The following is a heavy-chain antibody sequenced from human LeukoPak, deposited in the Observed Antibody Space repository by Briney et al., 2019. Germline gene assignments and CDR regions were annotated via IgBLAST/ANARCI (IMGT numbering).Heavy chain of an antibody. V-gene: IGHV4-61*08. J-gene: IGHJ4*02. D-gene: IGHD3-22*01. CDR1: GGSISSGGYS. CDR3: ARGKDYYDSSGYPVWYYFDY. CDR2: IYYSGST. Sequence: SETLSLTCAVSGGSISSGGYSWSWIRQPPGKGLEWIGYIYYSGSTNYNPSLKSRVTISVDTSKNQFSLKLSSVTAADTAVYYCARGKDYYDSSGYPVWYYFDYWGQGTLVTVSS.